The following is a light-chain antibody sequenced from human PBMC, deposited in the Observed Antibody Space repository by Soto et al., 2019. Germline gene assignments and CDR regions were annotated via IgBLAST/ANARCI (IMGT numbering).Light chain of an antibody. J-gene: IGLJ1*01. V-gene: IGLV2-14*01. CDR3: SSYTSSSTRV. Sequence: QSALTQPASVSGSPGQSITIFCTGTSSDVGGYNYVSWYQQHPGKAPKHMIYEVSNRPSGVSNRFSGSKSGNTASLTISGLQAEDEADYYCSSYTSSSTRVFGTGTKVTVL. CDR1: SSDVGGYNY. CDR2: EVS.